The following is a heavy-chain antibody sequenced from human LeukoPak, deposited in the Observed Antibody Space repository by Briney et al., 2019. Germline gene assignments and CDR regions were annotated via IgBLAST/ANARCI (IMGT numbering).Heavy chain of an antibody. D-gene: IGHD6-13*01. J-gene: IGHJ4*02. CDR3: AREQYSSSSFDY. CDR2: IWYDGSNK. V-gene: IGHV3-33*01. CDR1: GFTFSSYG. Sequence: GGSLRPSCAASGFTFSSYGMHWVRQAPGKGLEWVAVIWYDGSNKYYADSVKGRFTISRDNSKNTLYLQMNSLRAEDTAVYYCAREQYSSSSFDYWGQGTLVTVSS.